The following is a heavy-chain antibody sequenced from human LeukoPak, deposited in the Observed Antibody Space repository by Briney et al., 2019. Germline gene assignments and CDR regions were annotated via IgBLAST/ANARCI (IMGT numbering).Heavy chain of an antibody. J-gene: IGHJ4*02. CDR1: GYSFTSYW. Sequence: GESLRISCKGSGYSFTSYWISWVRQMPGKGLEWMGIIYPGDSETIYSPSFQGQVTISADKSISTAYLQWSSLKASDTAMYYCARHRRVSNAYYFDYWGQGSLVTVSS. V-gene: IGHV5-51*01. D-gene: IGHD2-8*01. CDR2: IYPGDSET. CDR3: ARHRRVSNAYYFDY.